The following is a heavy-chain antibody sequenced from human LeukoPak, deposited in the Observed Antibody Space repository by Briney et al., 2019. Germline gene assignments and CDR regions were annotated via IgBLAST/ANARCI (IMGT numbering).Heavy chain of an antibody. V-gene: IGHV3-7*03. CDR1: GFTFSSHL. J-gene: IGHJ4*02. CDR3: ARTDYSSRASGVY. CDR2: MRQDGSEK. D-gene: IGHD4-4*01. Sequence: GGSLRLSCAASGFTFSSHLISWVRQAPGKGLEWVANMRQDGSEKFYADSVKGRFTISRDNAKNSLYLQMNSLRVEDTAVYYCARTDYSSRASGVYWGQGTLVTVSS.